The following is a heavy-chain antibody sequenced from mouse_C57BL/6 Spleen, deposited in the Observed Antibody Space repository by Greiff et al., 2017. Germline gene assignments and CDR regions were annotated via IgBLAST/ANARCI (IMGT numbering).Heavy chain of an antibody. J-gene: IGHJ4*01. V-gene: IGHV2-4*01. CDR1: GFSLTSYG. CDR3: AKKKGANYGYAMDY. D-gene: IGHD1-1*01. CDR2: IWSGGST. Sequence: QVQLKESGPGLVQPSQSLSITCTVSGFSLTSYGVHWVRQPPGKGLEWLGVIWSGGSTDYNAAFISRLSISKDNSKSQVFFKMNSLQADDTAIYYCAKKKGANYGYAMDYWGQGTSVTVSS.